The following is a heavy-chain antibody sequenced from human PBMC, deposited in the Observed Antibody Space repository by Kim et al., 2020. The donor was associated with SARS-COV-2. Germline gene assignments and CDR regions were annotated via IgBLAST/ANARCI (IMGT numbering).Heavy chain of an antibody. V-gene: IGHV3-49*04. Sequence: GGSLRLSCTASGFTFGDYAMSWVRQAPGKGLEWVGFIRSKAYGGTTEYAASVKGRFTISRDDSKSIAYLQMNSLKTEDTAVYYCTRGGWGAYSSSLPTTSGDYWGQGTLVTVSS. CDR1: GFTFGDYA. D-gene: IGHD6-6*01. J-gene: IGHJ4*02. CDR2: IRSKAYGGTT. CDR3: TRGGWGAYSSSLPTTSGDY.